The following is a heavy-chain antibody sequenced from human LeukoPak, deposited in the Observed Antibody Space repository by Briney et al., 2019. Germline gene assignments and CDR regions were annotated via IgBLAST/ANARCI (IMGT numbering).Heavy chain of an antibody. J-gene: IGHJ6*02. Sequence: GGSLRLSCAASGFTFSSYVMSWVRQAPGKGLEWVSSISNSGGSTYYADSVKGRFTISRDNSKNTLYLQMNSLRAEDTAVYYCAKGGHKEYYDFWSGYYDYYYGMDVWGQGTTVTVSS. D-gene: IGHD3-3*01. V-gene: IGHV3-23*01. CDR2: ISNSGGST. CDR3: AKGGHKEYYDFWSGYYDYYYGMDV. CDR1: GFTFSSYV.